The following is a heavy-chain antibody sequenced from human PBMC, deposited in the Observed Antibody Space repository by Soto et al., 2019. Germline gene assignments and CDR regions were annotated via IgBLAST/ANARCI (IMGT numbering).Heavy chain of an antibody. D-gene: IGHD2-2*01. V-gene: IGHV3-23*01. CDR1: GFTFSRYA. Sequence: EVQLLESGGGLVQPGGSLSLSCAASGFTFSRYAMKCYRQAPGKGLEWVSLIGESGTPTYYADSVKGRFTISRDNSGNTLFLEMYSLRAEDTAGYYCARYIPGVRYYGMDVWGQGTTVTVSS. CDR2: IGESGTPT. CDR3: ARYIPGVRYYGMDV. J-gene: IGHJ6*02.